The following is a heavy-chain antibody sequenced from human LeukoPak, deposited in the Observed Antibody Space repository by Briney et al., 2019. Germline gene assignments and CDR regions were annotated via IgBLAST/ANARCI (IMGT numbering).Heavy chain of an antibody. V-gene: IGHV1-69*05. CDR1: GAPFTPYA. J-gene: IGHJ4*02. D-gene: IGHD2-21*01. CDR3: ASDVFH. CDR2: IIPIFGTA. Sequence: SVKVSCKASGAPFTPYAISWVRQAPGQGLEWMGGIIPIFGTANYAQKFQGRVTITTDESTSTAYMELSSLRSEDTAVYYCASDVFHWGQGTLVTVSS.